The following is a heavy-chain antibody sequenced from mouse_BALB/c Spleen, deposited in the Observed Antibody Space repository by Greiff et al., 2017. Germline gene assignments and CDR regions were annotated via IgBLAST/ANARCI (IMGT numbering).Heavy chain of an antibody. D-gene: IGHD1-1*02. CDR1: GFTFNTYA. V-gene: IGHV10-1*02. CDR3: VRHYGYAMDY. J-gene: IGHJ4*01. CDR2: IRSKSNNYAT. Sequence: GGGLVQPKGSLKLSCAASGFTFNTYAMNWVRQAPGKGLEWVARIRSKSNNYATYYADSVKDRFTISRDDSQSMLYLQMNNLKTEDTAMYYCVRHYGYAMDYWGQGTSVTVSS.